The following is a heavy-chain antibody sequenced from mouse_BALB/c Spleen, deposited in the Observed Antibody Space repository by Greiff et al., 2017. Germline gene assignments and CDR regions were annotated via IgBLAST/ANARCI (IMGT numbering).Heavy chain of an antibody. D-gene: IGHD2-4*01. CDR2: INPSNGGT. CDR1: GYTFTSYY. CDR3: TRTNYDPSYWYFDV. J-gene: IGHJ1*01. Sequence: QVQLKQPGAELVKPGASVKLSCKASGYTFTSYYMYWVKQRPGQGLEWIGGINPSNGGTNFNEKFKSKATLTVDKSSSTAYMQLSSLTSEDSAVYYCTRTNYDPSYWYFDVWGAGTTVTVSS. V-gene: IGHV1S81*02.